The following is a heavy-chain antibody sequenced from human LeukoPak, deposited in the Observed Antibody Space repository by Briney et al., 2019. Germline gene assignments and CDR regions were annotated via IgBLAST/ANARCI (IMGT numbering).Heavy chain of an antibody. D-gene: IGHD2-2*01. CDR1: GFTFSSYA. J-gene: IGHJ5*02. CDR2: ISGSGGST. CDR3: ARDDCSSISCYHNWFDP. V-gene: IGHV3-23*01. Sequence: GASLRLSCAASGFTFSSYAMSWVRQAPGKGLEWVSAISGSGGSTHYADSVKGRFTISRDNSKNTLYLQMNSLRAEDTAVYYCARDDCSSISCYHNWFDPWGQGTLVTVSS.